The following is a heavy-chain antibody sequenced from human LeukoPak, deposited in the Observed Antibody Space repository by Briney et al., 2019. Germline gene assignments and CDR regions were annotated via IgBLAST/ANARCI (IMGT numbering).Heavy chain of an antibody. CDR2: IYYNGST. CDR1: GGSISNYY. Sequence: SETLSLTCTVSGGSISNYYWSWIRQPPGKGLEWIGYIYYNGSTNYNPSLKSRVTISVDTSKNQFSLKLSSVTAADTAVYYCARVAPYDYGDYACDYWGQGTLVTVSS. J-gene: IGHJ4*02. CDR3: ARVAPYDYGDYACDY. D-gene: IGHD4-17*01. V-gene: IGHV4-59*01.